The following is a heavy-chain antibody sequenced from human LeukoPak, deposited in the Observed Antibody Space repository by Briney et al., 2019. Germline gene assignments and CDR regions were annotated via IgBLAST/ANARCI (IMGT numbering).Heavy chain of an antibody. CDR2: IYYNGNT. J-gene: IGHJ4*02. D-gene: IGHD1-26*01. CDR1: DGSINSYY. CDR3: ATLPTL. V-gene: IGHV4-59*01. Sequence: PSETLSLTCSVSDGSINSYYWNWIRRPPGKGLEWIGYIYYNGNTNYSPSLKSRVTMSVDTSKNLFSLKVSSVTAADTAVYYCATLPTLWGQGTLVTVSS.